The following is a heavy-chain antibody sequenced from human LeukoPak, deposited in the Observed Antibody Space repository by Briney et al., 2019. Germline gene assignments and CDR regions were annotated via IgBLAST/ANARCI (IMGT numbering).Heavy chain of an antibody. CDR1: GYTFTSYG. CDR3: ARALPGYGDILTGYYIDY. D-gene: IGHD3-9*01. CDR2: ISAYNGNT. V-gene: IGHV1-18*01. J-gene: IGHJ4*02. Sequence: GASVKVSCKASGYTFTSYGISWVRQAPGQGLEWMGWISAYNGNTNYAQKLQGRVTMTTDTSTSTAYMELRSLRSDDTAVYYCARALPGYGDILTGYYIDYWGQGTLVTVSS.